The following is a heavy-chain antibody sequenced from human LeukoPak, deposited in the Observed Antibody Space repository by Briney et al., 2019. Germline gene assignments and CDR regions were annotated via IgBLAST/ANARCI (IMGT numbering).Heavy chain of an antibody. CDR2: ISWDGGST. Sequence: GGSLRLSCAASGFTFDDYAMHWVRQAPGKGLEWVSLISWDGGSTYYADSVKGRFTISRDNSKNSLYLQMNSLRAEDTALYYCAKGAWDGYCSSTSCINYYYYYMDVWGKGTTVTVSS. V-gene: IGHV3-43D*03. CDR1: GFTFDDYA. CDR3: AKGAWDGYCSSTSCINYYYYYMDV. J-gene: IGHJ6*03. D-gene: IGHD2-2*01.